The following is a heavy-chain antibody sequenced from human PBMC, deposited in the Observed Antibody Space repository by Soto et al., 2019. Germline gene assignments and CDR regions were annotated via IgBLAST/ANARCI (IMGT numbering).Heavy chain of an antibody. V-gene: IGHV3-33*01. D-gene: IGHD6-19*01. CDR3: ARDSHVGSGWQLTADY. CDR2: IWYDGSNK. Sequence: GGSLRLSCAASGFTFSSYGMHWVRQAPGKGLEWVAVIWYDGSNKYYAESVKGRFTISRDNSKNTLYLQMNNLRAEDTAVYYCARDSHVGSGWQLTADYWGQGTLVTVSS. J-gene: IGHJ4*02. CDR1: GFTFSSYG.